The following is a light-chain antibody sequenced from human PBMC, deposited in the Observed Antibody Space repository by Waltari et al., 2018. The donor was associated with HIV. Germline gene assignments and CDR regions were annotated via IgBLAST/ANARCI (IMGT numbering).Light chain of an antibody. CDR3: ATWDDSLSGPV. J-gene: IGLJ3*02. V-gene: IGLV1-47*01. CDR1: SSNIGSNY. CDR2: RSN. Sequence: QSVLTQPPSASGTPGQRVAISCSGSSSNIGSNYVYWYQQLPGTAPKVLSYRSNQPPSGVPDRFPGSKSGTSASLAISALRSEDEADYDCATWDDSLSGPVFGGGTKLTGL.